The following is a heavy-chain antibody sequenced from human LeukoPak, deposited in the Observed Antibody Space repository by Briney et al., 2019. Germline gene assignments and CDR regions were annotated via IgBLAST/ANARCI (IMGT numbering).Heavy chain of an antibody. D-gene: IGHD3-3*01. CDR2: ISWNSGSI. CDR3: VKDGAIFGVSITRGGMDV. J-gene: IGHJ6*02. CDR1: GFTFNDFA. V-gene: IGHV3-9*01. Sequence: PGRSLRLSCAASGFTFNDFAMHWVRQTPGKGLEWVSGISWNSGSIGYADSVKGRFTISRDNGKNALYLEMNSLRAEDTALYYCVKDGAIFGVSITRGGMDVWGQGTTATVSS.